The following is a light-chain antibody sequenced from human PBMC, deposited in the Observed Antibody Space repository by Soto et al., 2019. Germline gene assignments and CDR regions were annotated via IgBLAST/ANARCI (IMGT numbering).Light chain of an antibody. CDR3: SSFSISTTPVL. J-gene: IGLJ3*02. CDR2: EVS. CDR1: SSDVGGYNY. Sequence: QSALTQPASLSASPGQSITISCSGSSSDVGGYNYVSWYQQHPGKVPSLIIYEVSNRPSGVSDRFSGSKSGNTASLTISGLQADDEGDYYCSSFSISTTPVLFGGGTKVTVL. V-gene: IGLV2-14*01.